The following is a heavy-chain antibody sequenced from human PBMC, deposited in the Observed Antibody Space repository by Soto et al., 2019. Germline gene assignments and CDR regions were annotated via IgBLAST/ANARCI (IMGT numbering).Heavy chain of an antibody. CDR1: GGSISRSNW. Sequence: QVQLQESGPGLVKPSGTLSLTCAVSGGSISRSNWWSWVRQPPGKGLEWIGEIHHSGNTNYNPSLKSRVTMSVDKSRNQFSLKVSSVTAADTAVYYCARTSGIGYDFDYWGQGTLVTVSS. CDR3: ARTSGIGYDFDY. CDR2: IHHSGNT. V-gene: IGHV4-4*02. J-gene: IGHJ4*02. D-gene: IGHD2-2*01.